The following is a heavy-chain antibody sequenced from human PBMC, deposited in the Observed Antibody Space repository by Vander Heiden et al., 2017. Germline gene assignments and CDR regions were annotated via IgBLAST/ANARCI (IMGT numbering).Heavy chain of an antibody. D-gene: IGHD3-22*01. CDR1: GFPFGAYA. V-gene: IGHV3-49*05. CDR3: SLKYYYDSSGFSHFDY. Sequence: QLVESGGGLVKPGRSLRRSCTASGFPFGAYAMSWFRQAPGKGLEWVGFIGSKAYGGTTEYAASVKGRFTISRDDSKSIAYLQMNSLKTEDTAVYYCSLKYYYDSSGFSHFDYWGQGTLVTVSS. CDR2: IGSKAYGGTT. J-gene: IGHJ4*02.